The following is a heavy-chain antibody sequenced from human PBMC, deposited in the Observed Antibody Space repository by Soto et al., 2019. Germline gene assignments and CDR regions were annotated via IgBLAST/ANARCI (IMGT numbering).Heavy chain of an antibody. D-gene: IGHD1-1*01. V-gene: IGHV3-23*01. CDR3: TRWNGYGDL. Sequence: EMQLLESGGGLVQPGGSLRLSCVVSGFSFSTYGVTWVRQAPGKGLEWVCGVSGGSGVTHYTDSVKGRFTISGDDSKNTVYLQMRSLRGEDTAVYYCTRWNGYGDLWGQGTLVTVSS. CDR1: GFSFSTYG. CDR2: VSGGSGVT. J-gene: IGHJ5*02.